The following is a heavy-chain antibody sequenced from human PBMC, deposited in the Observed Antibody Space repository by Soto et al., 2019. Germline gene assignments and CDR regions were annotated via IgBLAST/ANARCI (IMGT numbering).Heavy chain of an antibody. J-gene: IGHJ6*02. CDR2: ISWDGGST. CDR3: AKDLSNYYYYYGMDV. CDR1: GFTFDDYT. Sequence: GGSLRLSCAASGFTFDDYTMHWVRQAPGKGLEWVSLISWDGGSTYYADSVKGRFTISRDNSKNSLYLQMNSLRTEDTALYYCAKDLSNYYYYYGMDVWGQGTTVTVSS. V-gene: IGHV3-43*01.